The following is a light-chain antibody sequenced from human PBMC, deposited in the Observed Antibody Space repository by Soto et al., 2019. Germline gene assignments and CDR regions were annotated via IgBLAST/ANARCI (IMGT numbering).Light chain of an antibody. J-gene: IGKJ1*01. V-gene: IGKV1-8*01. Sequence: AIRMTQSPSSFSASTGDRVTITCRASQGISSYLAWYQQKPGKAPKLLIYAASTLQSGVRSRFSGSGSGTDFTLTISCLQSEDFATYYCQQYYSYSSRTFGQGTKVDIK. CDR1: QGISSY. CDR3: QQYYSYSSRT. CDR2: AAS.